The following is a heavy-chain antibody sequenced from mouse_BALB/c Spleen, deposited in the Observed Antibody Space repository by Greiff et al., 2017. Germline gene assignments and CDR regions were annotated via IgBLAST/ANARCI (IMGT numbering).Heavy chain of an antibody. Sequence: EVKLMESGGGLVKPGGSLKLSCAASGFTFSSDAMSWVRQSPEKRLEWVAEISSGGSYTYYPDTVTGRFTISRDNAKNTLYLEMSSLRSEDTAMYYCARGDGPLDYWGQGTTLTVSS. CDR2: ISSGGSYT. CDR3: ARGDGPLDY. CDR1: GFTFSSDA. J-gene: IGHJ2*01. V-gene: IGHV5-9-4*01. D-gene: IGHD2-3*01.